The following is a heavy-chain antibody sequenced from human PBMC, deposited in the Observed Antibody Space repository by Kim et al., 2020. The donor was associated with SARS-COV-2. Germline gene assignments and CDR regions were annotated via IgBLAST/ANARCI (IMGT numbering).Heavy chain of an antibody. V-gene: IGHV3-53*01. D-gene: IGHD3-3*01. J-gene: IGHJ4*02. Sequence: ADSVKGRFTISRNNSKNTLYLQMNSLRAEDTAVYYCARIDFWSGYYGFDYWGQGTLVTVSS. CDR3: ARIDFWSGYYGFDY.